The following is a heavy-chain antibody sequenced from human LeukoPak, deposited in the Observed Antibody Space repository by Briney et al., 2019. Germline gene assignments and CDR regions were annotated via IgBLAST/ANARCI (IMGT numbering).Heavy chain of an antibody. CDR1: GFTFSSYA. CDR2: ISGSGGST. J-gene: IGHJ4*02. Sequence: GGSLRLSCAASGFTFSSYAMSWVRQAPGKGLEWVSAISGSGGSTYYADSAKGRFTISRDNSKNTLYLQMNSLRAEDTAVYYCAKAHIVATISYFDYWGQGTLVTVSS. D-gene: IGHD5-12*01. CDR3: AKAHIVATISYFDY. V-gene: IGHV3-23*01.